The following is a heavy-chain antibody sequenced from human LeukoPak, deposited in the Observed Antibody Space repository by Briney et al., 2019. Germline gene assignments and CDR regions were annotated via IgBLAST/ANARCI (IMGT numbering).Heavy chain of an antibody. J-gene: IGHJ6*03. CDR3: ASANSSSIPPRDYYYYMDV. CDR1: GGTFSSYA. D-gene: IGHD6-6*01. V-gene: IGHV1-69*05. CDR2: VIPIFGTA. Sequence: ASVKVSCKDSGGTFSSYAISWVRQAPGQGLEWMGGVIPIFGTANYAQKLQGRVTITTDESTSTAYMELSSLRSEDTAVYYCASANSSSIPPRDYYYYMDVWGKGTTVTVSS.